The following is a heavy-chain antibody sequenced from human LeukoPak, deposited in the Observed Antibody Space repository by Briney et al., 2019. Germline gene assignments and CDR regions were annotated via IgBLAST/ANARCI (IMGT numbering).Heavy chain of an antibody. CDR1: GFTFSSYW. Sequence: GGSLRLSCAASGFTFSSYWMTWVRQAPGKGLEWVANIKQDGSETYYVDSVMGRFTISIGNAKNSLYLQMNSLSAEDTAVYYCARETIHDRAFDIWGQGTMVTVSS. CDR2: IKQDGSET. D-gene: IGHD1-1*01. J-gene: IGHJ3*02. CDR3: ARETIHDRAFDI. V-gene: IGHV3-7*05.